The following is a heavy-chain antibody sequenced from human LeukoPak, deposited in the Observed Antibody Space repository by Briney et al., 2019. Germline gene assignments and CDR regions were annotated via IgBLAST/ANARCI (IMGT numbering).Heavy chain of an antibody. CDR2: IYHSGST. J-gene: IGHJ1*01. CDR1: GGSISSGGYY. CDR3: ADGRGSYAPEYFQH. V-gene: IGHV4-30-2*01. D-gene: IGHD1-26*01. Sequence: PSQTLSLTCTVSGGSISSGGYYWSWIRQPPGKGLEWIGYIYHSGSTYYNPSLKSRVTISVDRSKNQFSLKLSSVTAADTAVYYCADGRGSYAPEYFQHWGQGTLVTVSS.